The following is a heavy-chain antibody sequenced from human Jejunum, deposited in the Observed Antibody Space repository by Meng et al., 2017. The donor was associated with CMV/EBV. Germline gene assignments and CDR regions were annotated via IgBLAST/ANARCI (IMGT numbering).Heavy chain of an antibody. V-gene: IGHV4-4*02. D-gene: IGHD3-22*01. CDR1: GGSMISNDW. CDR2: IFRTGGT. J-gene: IGHJ5*02. Sequence: VSGGSMISNDWWSWVRQAQGKGLEWVGEIFRTGGTNYNQSLKSRVTISIDTSKNQFSPKVTSVTAADTAVYYCTRTGYSDSSGYHSTWGQGALVTVSS. CDR3: TRTGYSDSSGYHST.